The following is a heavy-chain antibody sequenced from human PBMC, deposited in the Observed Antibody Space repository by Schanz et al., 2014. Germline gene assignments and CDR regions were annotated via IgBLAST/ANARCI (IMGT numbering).Heavy chain of an antibody. CDR1: GGSISSGGYS. J-gene: IGHJ4*02. CDR3: ALREKPYGPFAS. V-gene: IGHV4-30-2*06. Sequence: LQLQESGSGLMKPSQTLSLTCAVSGGSISSGGYSWNWIRQSPGKGLEWIGYIYYSGNTYYNPSLKSRLTIPVDRSKTQFSLRLDSVTAADTAVYYCALREKPYGPFASWGQGALVTVSS. D-gene: IGHD3-10*01. CDR2: IYYSGNT.